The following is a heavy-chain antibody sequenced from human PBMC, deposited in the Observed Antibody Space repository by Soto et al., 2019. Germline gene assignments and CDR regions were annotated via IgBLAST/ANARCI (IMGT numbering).Heavy chain of an antibody. D-gene: IGHD1-1*01. CDR3: ARWYRDFFDY. CDR1: GGSISSYY. Sequence: QVQLQESGPGLVKPSETLSLTCTVSGGSISSYYWSWIRKPPGKGLECIGYIYYSGSTNYNPSLKSRVTISVDTSKNQCSLKPSSVTAADTDVYSCARWYRDFFDYWGQGTLVTVSS. J-gene: IGHJ4*02. V-gene: IGHV4-59*01. CDR2: IYYSGST.